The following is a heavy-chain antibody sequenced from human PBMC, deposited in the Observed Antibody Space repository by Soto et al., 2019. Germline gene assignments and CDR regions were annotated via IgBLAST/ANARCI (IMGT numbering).Heavy chain of an antibody. CDR1: GFTFSSYG. D-gene: IGHD2-15*01. CDR2: ISYDGSNK. V-gene: IGHV3-30*18. CDR3: AKGLGYCSGGSCYSGFDY. J-gene: IGHJ4*02. Sequence: GGSLRLSCAASGFTFSSYGMHWVRQAPGKGLEWVAVISYDGSNKYYADSVKGRFTISRDNSKNTLYLQMNSLRAEDTAVYYCAKGLGYCSGGSCYSGFDYWGQGTLVTVSS.